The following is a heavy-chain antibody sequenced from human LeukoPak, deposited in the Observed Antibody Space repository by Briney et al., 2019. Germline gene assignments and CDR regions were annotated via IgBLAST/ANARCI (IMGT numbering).Heavy chain of an antibody. CDR3: ARYDRGGYSPYSGYYFDY. J-gene: IGHJ4*02. CDR1: GDPISSDY. V-gene: IGHV4-59*08. CDR2: VYYSGST. D-gene: IGHD3-22*01. Sequence: SETLSLTCTVSGDPISSDYWSWIRQPPGKGLEWIGYVYYSGSTNCNPSLKSRVTISVDTSKSHLSLKLTSVTAADTAVYYCARYDRGGYSPYSGYYFDYWGQGTLVTVSS.